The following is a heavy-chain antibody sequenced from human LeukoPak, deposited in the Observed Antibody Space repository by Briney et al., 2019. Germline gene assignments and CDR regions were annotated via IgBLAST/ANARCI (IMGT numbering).Heavy chain of an antibody. J-gene: IGHJ4*02. D-gene: IGHD2-8*02. CDR2: INSGATSE. CDR3: ARVICTGGSCFQNDY. CDR1: GFIFSNFE. Sequence: GGSLRLSCTASGFIFSNFEMNWVRQAPGKGLQWLAYINSGATSEYYADSVKGRFTISRDNAKNSLYLQMDSLGAQDTAIYYCARVICTGGSCFQNDYWGQGTMVTVSS. V-gene: IGHV3-48*03.